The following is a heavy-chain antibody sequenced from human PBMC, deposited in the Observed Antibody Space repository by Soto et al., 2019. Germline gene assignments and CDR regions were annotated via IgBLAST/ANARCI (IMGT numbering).Heavy chain of an antibody. Sequence: EVQLVESGGGLVQPGGSLRLSCAASGFTFSNYWMHWVRQGAGKGLVWVSRIDPDGSTTSYADSVKGRFTISRDNAKNTLYPQMNSLRAEDTAVYYCHTAGYWGQGTLVTVSS. CDR3: HTAGY. CDR1: GFTFSNYW. CDR2: IDPDGSTT. J-gene: IGHJ4*02. V-gene: IGHV3-74*01. D-gene: IGHD2-21*02.